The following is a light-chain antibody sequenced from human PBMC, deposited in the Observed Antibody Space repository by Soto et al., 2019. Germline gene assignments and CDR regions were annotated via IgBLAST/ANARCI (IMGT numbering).Light chain of an antibody. Sequence: EIVMTQSPATLSVSPGERATLSCRASQSVSSNLAWYQQKPGQAPRLLIYGASTRATGIPARFSGSGSGTEFTLTISSLQSEDFAVYYCQQYHHWPPSFTFGLGTKVDIK. V-gene: IGKV3-15*01. CDR3: QQYHHWPPSFT. CDR2: GAS. CDR1: QSVSSN. J-gene: IGKJ3*01.